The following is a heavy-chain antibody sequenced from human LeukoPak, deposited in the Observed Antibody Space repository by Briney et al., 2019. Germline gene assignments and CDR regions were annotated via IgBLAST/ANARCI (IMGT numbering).Heavy chain of an antibody. V-gene: IGHV1-18*01. CDR2: ISAYNGNT. CDR3: AREGAYCSSTSCHIQNWFDP. J-gene: IGHJ5*02. CDR1: GSTFTSYA. Sequence: GASVKVSCKASGSTFTSYAFRWVRQAPGQGLEWMGWISAYNGNTNYAQKFQGRVTMTTDTSTSTAYMELRSLRSDDTAVYYCAREGAYCSSTSCHIQNWFDPWGQGTLVTVSS. D-gene: IGHD2-2*01.